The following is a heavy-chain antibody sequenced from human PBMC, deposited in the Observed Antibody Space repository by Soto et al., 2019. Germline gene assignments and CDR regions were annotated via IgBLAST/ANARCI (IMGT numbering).Heavy chain of an antibody. J-gene: IGHJ5*02. CDR3: ARAIGVVAPVPNLFDP. CDR2: IIPILGIA. Sequence: AASVKVSCKASGGTFRSYTISWVRQDPGQGLEWMGRIIPILGIANYAQKFQGRVTITADKSTSTAYMELSSLRSDDTAVYYCARAIGVVAPVPNLFDPWRQGTLDPVSS. CDR1: GGTFRSYT. D-gene: IGHD2-2*01. V-gene: IGHV1-69*02.